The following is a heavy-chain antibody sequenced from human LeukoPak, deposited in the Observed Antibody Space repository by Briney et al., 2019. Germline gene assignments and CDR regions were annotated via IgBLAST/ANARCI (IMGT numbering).Heavy chain of an antibody. CDR1: GFTFSDYY. CDR3: AREGYEFGDGMDV. CDR2: INCSSSCT. Sequence: PGGSVRLSCAASGFTFSDYYMSWIRQAPGKGLEWVSYINCSSSCTNYADSVKGRFTISRDNAKNSLYLQMNSLRAEDTAVYYCAREGYEFGDGMDVWGQGTTATFSS. V-gene: IGHV3-11*06. D-gene: IGHD3-3*01. J-gene: IGHJ6*02.